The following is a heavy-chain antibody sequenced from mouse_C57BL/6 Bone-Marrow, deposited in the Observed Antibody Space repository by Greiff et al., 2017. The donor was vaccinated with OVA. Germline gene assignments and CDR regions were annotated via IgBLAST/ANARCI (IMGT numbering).Heavy chain of an antibody. D-gene: IGHD2-2*01. CDR3: AREEIYYGYDWFAY. CDR1: GYTFTNYI. CDR2: ISPEYGHT. J-gene: IGHJ3*01. Sequence: VKLMESGAELVKPGASVKLSCKASGYTFTNYIINWVKEGPGHGLEWIGWISPEYGHTYYNQKFKGKATFTADTSSSTAYMELSSLTSEDSAVYFCAREEIYYGYDWFAYWGQGTLVTVSA. V-gene: IGHV1-79*01.